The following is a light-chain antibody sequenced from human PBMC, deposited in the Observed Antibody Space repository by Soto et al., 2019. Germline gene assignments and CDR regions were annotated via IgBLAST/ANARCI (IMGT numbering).Light chain of an antibody. CDR3: QQYASSPLT. CDR2: GAS. Sequence: EIVLTQSPRTLSLSSGERATLSCRASQSIRSNYLAWYQQKPGQAPRLLIYGASSRATGLPDRFGGSGSGTDFTLTISRLEPEDFAVYYCQQYASSPLTFGGGTKVEIK. V-gene: IGKV3-20*01. J-gene: IGKJ4*01. CDR1: QSIRSNY.